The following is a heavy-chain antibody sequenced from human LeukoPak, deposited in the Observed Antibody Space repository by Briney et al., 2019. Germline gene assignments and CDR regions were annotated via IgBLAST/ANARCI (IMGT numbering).Heavy chain of an antibody. Sequence: ASVKVSCKASGYTFTSYGISWVRQAPGQGLEWMGWINPNSGGTNFAQKFQGRVTMTRDTSISTAYMELSRLRSDDTAVYYCARAWTIAAKGWWFDPWGQGTLVTVPS. D-gene: IGHD6-13*01. CDR3: ARAWTIAAKGWWFDP. CDR2: INPNSGGT. V-gene: IGHV1-2*02. J-gene: IGHJ5*02. CDR1: GYTFTSYG.